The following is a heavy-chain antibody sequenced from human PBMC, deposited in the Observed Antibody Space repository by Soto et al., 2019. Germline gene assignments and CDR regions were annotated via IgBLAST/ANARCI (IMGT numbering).Heavy chain of an antibody. Sequence: GGSLRLSCAASGFTFSSYGMHWVRQAPGKGLEWVAVIWYDGSNKYYADSVKGRFTISRDNSKNTLYLQMNSLRAEDTAVYYCARDKNNYDFWSGYSSYGMDFWGQGTTVTVSS. CDR1: GFTFSSYG. CDR3: ARDKNNYDFWSGYSSYGMDF. V-gene: IGHV3-33*01. J-gene: IGHJ6*02. D-gene: IGHD3-3*01. CDR2: IWYDGSNK.